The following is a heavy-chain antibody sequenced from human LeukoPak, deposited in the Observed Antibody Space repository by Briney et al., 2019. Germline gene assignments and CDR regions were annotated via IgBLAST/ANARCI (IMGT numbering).Heavy chain of an antibody. CDR2: IYYSGST. CDR3: ARVSPYYYDSSGYAFDY. V-gene: IGHV4-39*07. J-gene: IGHJ4*02. Sequence: PSETLSLTCTVSGGSISSSSYYWGWIRQPPGKGLEWIGSIYYSGSTYYNPSLKSRVTITVDTSKNQFSLKLSSVTAADTAVYYCARVSPYYYDSSGYAFDYWGQGTLVTVSS. CDR1: GGSISSSSYY. D-gene: IGHD3-22*01.